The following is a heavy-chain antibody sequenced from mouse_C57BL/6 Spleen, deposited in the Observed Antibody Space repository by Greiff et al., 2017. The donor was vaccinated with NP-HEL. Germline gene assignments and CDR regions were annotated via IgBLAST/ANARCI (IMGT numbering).Heavy chain of an antibody. CDR1: GYTFTSYW. CDR3: ARSGSGYDYAMDY. V-gene: IGHV1-7*01. Sequence: QVQLKQSGAELAKPGASVKLSCKASGYTFTSYWMHWVKQRPGQGLEWIGYINPSSGYTKYNQKFKDKATLTADKSSSTAYMQLSSLTYEDSAVYYCARSGSGYDYAMDYWGQGTSVTVSS. J-gene: IGHJ4*01. D-gene: IGHD3-2*02. CDR2: INPSSGYT.